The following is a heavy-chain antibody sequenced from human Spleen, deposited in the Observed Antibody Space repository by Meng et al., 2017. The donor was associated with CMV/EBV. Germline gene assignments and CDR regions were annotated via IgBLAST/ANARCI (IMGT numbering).Heavy chain of an antibody. CDR1: GFTFSSYG. CDR2: IRYDGSNK. J-gene: IGHJ4*02. V-gene: IGHV3-30*02. Sequence: GESLKISCAASGFTFSSYGMHWVRQAPGKGLEWVAFIRYDGSNKYYADSVKGRFTISRDNSKNTLYLQMNSLRAEDTAVYYCARDLEPHYSGYYYSAGYWGQGTLVTVSS. CDR3: ARDLEPHYSGYYYSAGY. D-gene: IGHD3-22*01.